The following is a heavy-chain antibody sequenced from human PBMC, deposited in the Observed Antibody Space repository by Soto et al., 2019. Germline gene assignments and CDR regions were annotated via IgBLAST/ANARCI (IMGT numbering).Heavy chain of an antibody. CDR2: IYYSGST. D-gene: IGHD3-10*01. Sequence: SETLSLTCTVSGGSISSGGYYWSWIRQHPGKGLEWIGYIYYSGSTYYNPSLKSRVTISVDTSKNQFSLKLSSVTAADTAVYYCARWAGTFGWFDPWGQGTLVTVSS. CDR3: ARWAGTFGWFDP. J-gene: IGHJ5*02. CDR1: GGSISSGGYY. V-gene: IGHV4-31*03.